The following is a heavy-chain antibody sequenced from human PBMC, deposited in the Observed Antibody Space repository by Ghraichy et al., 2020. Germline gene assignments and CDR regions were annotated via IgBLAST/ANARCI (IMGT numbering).Heavy chain of an antibody. D-gene: IGHD1-26*01. V-gene: IGHV4-34*01. CDR3: ARATSGDGMDV. CDR2: INHSGRT. Sequence: SETLSLTCAVYGGSFSGYYWTWIRQPPGKGLEWIGQINHSGRTYYNPSLKSRVTISVDTSMKQISLKLRSVTAADTAVYYCARATSGDGMDVWGQGTTVTVSS. J-gene: IGHJ6*02. CDR1: GGSFSGYY.